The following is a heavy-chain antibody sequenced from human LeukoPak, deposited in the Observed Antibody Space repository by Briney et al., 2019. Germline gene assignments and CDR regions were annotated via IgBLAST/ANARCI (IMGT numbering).Heavy chain of an antibody. J-gene: IGHJ4*02. CDR2: IKQDGSEK. CDR1: GFTFSNYW. CDR3: AKLRDPD. Sequence: GGSLRLSCAASGFTFSNYWMSWARQAPGKGLEWVANIKQDGSEKYYVDSVKGRFTISRDNAKNSLYLQMNSLRAEDTAVYYCAKLRDPDWGQGTLVTVSS. V-gene: IGHV3-7*05.